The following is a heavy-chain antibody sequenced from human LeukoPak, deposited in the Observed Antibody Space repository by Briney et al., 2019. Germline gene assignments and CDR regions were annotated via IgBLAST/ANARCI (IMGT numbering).Heavy chain of an antibody. Sequence: SGTLSLTCTVSGVSISNYYWSWIRQPPGKGLEWIGYIHYSGSTSYNPSLKSRVAMSVDKSKNQVSLRVTSVTAADTAVYYCARDDRWNGRTDAFDVWGQGTMVTVSS. CDR3: ARDDRWNGRTDAFDV. D-gene: IGHD1-1*01. J-gene: IGHJ3*01. V-gene: IGHV4-59*12. CDR1: GVSISNYY. CDR2: IHYSGST.